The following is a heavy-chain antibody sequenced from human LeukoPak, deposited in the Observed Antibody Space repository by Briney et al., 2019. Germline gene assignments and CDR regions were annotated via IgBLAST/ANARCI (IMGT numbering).Heavy chain of an antibody. D-gene: IGHD2-2*01. V-gene: IGHV4-39*01. Sequence: SETLSLTCTVSGGSISSSSYYWGWIRQPPGKGLEWIGSIYYSGSTYYNPSLKGRVTISVDTSKNQFSLKLSSVTAADTAEYYCASITYCSSTSCAFDYWGQGTLVTVSS. J-gene: IGHJ4*02. CDR1: GGSISSSSYY. CDR2: IYYSGST. CDR3: ASITYCSSTSCAFDY.